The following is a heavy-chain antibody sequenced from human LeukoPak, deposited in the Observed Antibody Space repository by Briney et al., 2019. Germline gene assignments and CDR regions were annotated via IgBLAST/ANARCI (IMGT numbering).Heavy chain of an antibody. CDR3: AKDVAMVAKVS. CDR2: ISGSGGST. J-gene: IGHJ5*02. CDR1: GFTFSSYA. V-gene: IGHV3-23*01. Sequence: GGSLRLSCAASGFTFSSYAMSWVSQAPGKGLGWVSAISGSGGSTYYADSVKGRFTISRDNSKNTLYLQMNSLRAEDTAVYYCAKDVAMVAKVSWGQGTLVTVSS. D-gene: IGHD5-12*01.